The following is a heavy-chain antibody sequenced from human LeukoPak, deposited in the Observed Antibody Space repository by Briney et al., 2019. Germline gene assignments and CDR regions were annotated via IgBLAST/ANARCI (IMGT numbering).Heavy chain of an antibody. D-gene: IGHD1-26*01. CDR2: IYFSGGT. J-gene: IGHJ4*02. V-gene: IGHV4-4*07. Sequence: SETLSLTCTVSGGSLSSYYWSWIRQPAGKGLEWIGRIYFSGGTHYIPSLESRVTMSVDTSKNQFSLKLSSVTAADTAVYYCARTSAPGATYFDYWGQGTLVTVSS. CDR3: ARTSAPGATYFDY. CDR1: GGSLSSYY.